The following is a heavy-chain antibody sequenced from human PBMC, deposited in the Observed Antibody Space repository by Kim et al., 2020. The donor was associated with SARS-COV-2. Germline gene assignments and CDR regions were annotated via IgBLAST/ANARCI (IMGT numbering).Heavy chain of an antibody. D-gene: IGHD2-15*01. CDR2: ISGDGGST. V-gene: IGHV3-43*02. Sequence: GGSLRLSCAASGFTFDDYAMHWVRQAPGKGLEWVSLISGDGGSTYYADSVKGRFTISRDNSKNSLYLQMNSLRTEDTALYYCAKDISEDIVVVVAATFDYRGQGTLVTVSS. CDR1: GFTFDDYA. J-gene: IGHJ4*02. CDR3: AKDISEDIVVVVAATFDY.